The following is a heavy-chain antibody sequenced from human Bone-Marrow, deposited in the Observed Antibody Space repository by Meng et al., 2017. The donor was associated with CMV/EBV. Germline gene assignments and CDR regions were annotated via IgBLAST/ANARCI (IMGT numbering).Heavy chain of an antibody. D-gene: IGHD5-12*01. CDR3: ARGRLSGYSGYDHYYYYGMDV. J-gene: IGHJ6*02. Sequence: GESLKISCAASGFTFSSYWMHWVRQAPGKGLVWVSRINSDGSSTSYADSVKGRFTISRDNSKNTLYLQMNSLRAEDTAVYYCARGRLSGYSGYDHYYYYGMDVWGQGTTVTVSS. V-gene: IGHV3-74*01. CDR2: INSDGSST. CDR1: GFTFSSYW.